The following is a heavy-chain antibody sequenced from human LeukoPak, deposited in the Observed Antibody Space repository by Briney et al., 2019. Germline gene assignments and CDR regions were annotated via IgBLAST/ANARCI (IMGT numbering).Heavy chain of an antibody. J-gene: IGHJ4*02. D-gene: IGHD5-24*01. CDR2: IYYSGST. V-gene: IGHV4-39*07. CDR1: GGSISSSSYY. Sequence: SETLSLTCTVSGGSISSSSYYWGWIRQPPGKGLEWIGSIYYSGSTYYNPSLKSRVTISVYTSKNQFSLKLSSVTAADTAVYYCAREGGGDGYYIGNPAFDYWGQGTLVTVSS. CDR3: AREGGGDGYYIGNPAFDY.